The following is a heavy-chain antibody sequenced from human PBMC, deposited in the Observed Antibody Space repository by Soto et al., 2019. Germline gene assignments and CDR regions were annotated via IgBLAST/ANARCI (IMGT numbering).Heavy chain of an antibody. D-gene: IGHD2-21*02. CDR3: ARDPQGEVVTGWDHWFDP. CDR1: GGTFSSYA. Sequence: QVQLVQSGAEVKKPGSSVKVSCKASGGTFSSYAISWVRQAPGQGLEWMGGIIPIFGTANYAQKFQGRVTITADKSTSTAYMELSSLRSEATAVYYCARDPQGEVVTGWDHWFDPWGQGTLVTVSS. J-gene: IGHJ5*02. CDR2: IIPIFGTA. V-gene: IGHV1-69*06.